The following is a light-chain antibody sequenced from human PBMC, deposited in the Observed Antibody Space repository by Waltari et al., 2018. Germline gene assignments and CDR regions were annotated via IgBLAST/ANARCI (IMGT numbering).Light chain of an antibody. CDR2: LGS. CDR1: QDISNY. CDR3: MQALQIPWT. V-gene: IGKV1-33*01. Sequence: DIQMTQSPSSLSASVGDRVTITCQASQDISNYLNWYQQKPGTAPKLLIYLGSNRASGVPDRFSGSESGTDFTLKISRVEAEDVGVYYCMQALQIPWTFGQGTKVEIK. J-gene: IGKJ1*01.